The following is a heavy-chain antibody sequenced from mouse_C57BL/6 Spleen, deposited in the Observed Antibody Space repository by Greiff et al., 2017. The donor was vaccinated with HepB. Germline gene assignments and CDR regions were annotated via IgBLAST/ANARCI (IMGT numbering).Heavy chain of an antibody. D-gene: IGHD4-1*01. CDR1: GFTFSSYG. V-gene: IGHV5-6*01. J-gene: IGHJ2*01. CDR3: ARHAKTGTGFDY. CDR2: ISSGGSYT. Sequence: EVQLQQSGGDLVKPGGSLKLSCAASGFTFSSYGMSWVRQTPDKRLEWVATISSGGSYTYYPDSVKGRFTISRDNAKNTLYLQMSSLKSEDTAMYYCARHAKTGTGFDYWGQGTTLTVSS.